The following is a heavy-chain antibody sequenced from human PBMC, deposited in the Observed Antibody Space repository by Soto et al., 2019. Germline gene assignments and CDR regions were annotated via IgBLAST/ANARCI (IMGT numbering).Heavy chain of an antibody. J-gene: IGHJ5*02. Sequence: EVQLLDSGGGLVQPGGSLRLSCAASGFTFSSSAMSWVRQAPGKGLEWVSAVSGSGGTTYYADSVRGRFTISRDNSKNPLYLQMNSLRAEDTAIYFRARCTVDTIVTSGWCHYLDPWGQGTLVTVSS. CDR1: GFTFSSSA. D-gene: IGHD6-19*01. V-gene: IGHV3-23*01. CDR3: ARCTVDTIVTSGWCHYLDP. CDR2: VSGSGGTT.